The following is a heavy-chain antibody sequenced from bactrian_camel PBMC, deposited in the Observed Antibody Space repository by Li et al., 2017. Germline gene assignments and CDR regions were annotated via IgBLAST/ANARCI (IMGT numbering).Heavy chain of an antibody. Sequence: HVQLVESGGGSVQAGGSLRLSCLGSGNMWSNAYCMAWFRQAPGKEREGVAALDSGGSIYYEDTVKGRFTISRDNAKNTVYLQMNSLKSEDTGLYYCASGIDDSGTHFFWGQGTQVTVS. CDR2: LDSGGSI. CDR3: ASGIDDSGTHFF. D-gene: IGHD4*01. V-gene: IGHV3S53*01. J-gene: IGHJ4*01. CDR1: GNMWSNAYC.